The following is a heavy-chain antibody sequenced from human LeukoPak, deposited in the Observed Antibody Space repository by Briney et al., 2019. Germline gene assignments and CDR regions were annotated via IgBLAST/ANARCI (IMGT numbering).Heavy chain of an antibody. Sequence: GGSLRLSCASSGFTFSRYAMSWVRQAPGKGLEWVSAISGSGGSTYYADSVKGRFTISRDNSKNTLYLQMNSLRAEDTAVYYCAKDCLNLQTTWTTDSDYWGQGTLVTVSS. CDR3: AKDCLNLQTTWTTDSDY. D-gene: IGHD1-7*01. J-gene: IGHJ4*02. CDR2: ISGSGGST. CDR1: GFTFSRYA. V-gene: IGHV3-23*01.